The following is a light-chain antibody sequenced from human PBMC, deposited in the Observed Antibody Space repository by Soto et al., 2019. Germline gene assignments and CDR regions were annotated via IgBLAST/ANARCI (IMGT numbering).Light chain of an antibody. CDR3: VLYMGSGIWV. Sequence: QTVVTKEPSFSVSPGRTVTLTCGLSSGSVSTSYYPSWYQQTPGQAPRTLIYSTNTRSSGVPDRFSGSILGNKAALTIAGAQAEDESDYYCVLYMGSGIWVFGGGTKLTVL. V-gene: IGLV8-61*01. CDR1: SGSVSTSYY. CDR2: STN. J-gene: IGLJ3*02.